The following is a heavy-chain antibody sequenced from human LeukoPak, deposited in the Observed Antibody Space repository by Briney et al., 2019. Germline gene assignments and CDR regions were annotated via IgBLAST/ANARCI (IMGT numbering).Heavy chain of an antibody. CDR1: GGSLSSGDYY. CDR2: IYYSGST. CDR3: AGDKRVVPATYYYYYMDV. J-gene: IGHJ6*03. D-gene: IGHD2-2*01. V-gene: IGHV4-30-4*08. Sequence: SETLSLTCTVSGGSLSSGDYYWRWLRQPPGTGLEWIGYIYYSGSTYYNPSLTSRVTISVDTPKNQFSLKLSSLTAAATAVYYCAGDKRVVPATYYYYYMDVWGKGTTVTVSS.